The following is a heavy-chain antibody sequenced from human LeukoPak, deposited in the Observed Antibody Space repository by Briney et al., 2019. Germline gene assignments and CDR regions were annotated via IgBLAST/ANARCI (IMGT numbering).Heavy chain of an antibody. D-gene: IGHD3-16*01. CDR3: ASRFEYYFDY. Sequence: ASVKVSCKASGYTFTSYAMNWVRQAPGQGLEWMGWISAYNGNTNYAQKLQGRVTMTTDTSTSTAYMELRSLRSDDTAVYYCASRFEYYFDYWGQGTLVTVSS. CDR2: ISAYNGNT. CDR1: GYTFTSYA. V-gene: IGHV1-18*01. J-gene: IGHJ4*02.